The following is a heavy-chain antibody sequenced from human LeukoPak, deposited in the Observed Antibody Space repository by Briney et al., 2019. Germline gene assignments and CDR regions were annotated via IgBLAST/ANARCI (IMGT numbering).Heavy chain of an antibody. CDR3: AREIAVAGYFDY. Sequence: GGSLRLSCAASGFTFSSYSMNWVRQAPGEGLEWVSSISSSSSYIYYADSVKGRFTISRDNAKDSLYLQMNSLRAEDTAVYYCAREIAVAGYFDYWGQGTLVTVSS. CDR2: ISSSSSYI. J-gene: IGHJ4*02. CDR1: GFTFSSYS. V-gene: IGHV3-21*01. D-gene: IGHD6-19*01.